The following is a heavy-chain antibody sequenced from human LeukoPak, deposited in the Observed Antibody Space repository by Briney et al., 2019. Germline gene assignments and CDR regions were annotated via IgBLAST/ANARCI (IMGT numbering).Heavy chain of an antibody. J-gene: IGHJ4*02. D-gene: IGHD6-19*01. CDR3: AKRDTDSGGWFDY. CDR1: GFTFSSYA. Sequence: GGSLRLSCAASGFTFSSYAMSWVRQAPGKGLEWVSGISGSGGSTYYADSVKGRFTISRDNSKNALYLQMNSLTAEDTAVYYCAKRDTDSGGWFDYWGQGTLVTVSS. CDR2: ISGSGGST. V-gene: IGHV3-23*01.